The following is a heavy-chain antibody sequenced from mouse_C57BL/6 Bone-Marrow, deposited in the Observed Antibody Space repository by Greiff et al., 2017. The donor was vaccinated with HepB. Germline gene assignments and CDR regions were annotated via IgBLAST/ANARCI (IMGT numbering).Heavy chain of an antibody. CDR1: GYTFTSYW. Sequence: QVQLQQPGAELVKPGASVKMSCKASGYTFTSYWITWVKQRPGQGLEWIGDIYPGSGSTNYNEKFKSKATLTVDTSSSTAYMQLSSLTSEDSAVYYCARKGNCDYDAWFAYWGQGTLVTVSA. CDR2: IYPGSGST. J-gene: IGHJ3*01. D-gene: IGHD2-4*01. CDR3: ARKGNCDYDAWFAY. V-gene: IGHV1-55*01.